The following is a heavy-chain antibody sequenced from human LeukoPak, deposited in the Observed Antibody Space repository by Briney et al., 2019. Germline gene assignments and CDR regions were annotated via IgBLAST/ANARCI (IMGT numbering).Heavy chain of an antibody. CDR3: ARVAAAAPPPYYYYYYMDV. V-gene: IGHV4-4*07. Sequence: SETLSLTCTVSGGSISSYYWSWIRQPAGKGLERIGRIYTSGSTNYNPSLKGRVTMSVDTSKNQFSLKLSSVTAADTAVYYCARVAAAAPPPYYYYYYMDVWGKGTTVTVSS. D-gene: IGHD6-13*01. J-gene: IGHJ6*03. CDR1: GGSISSYY. CDR2: IYTSGST.